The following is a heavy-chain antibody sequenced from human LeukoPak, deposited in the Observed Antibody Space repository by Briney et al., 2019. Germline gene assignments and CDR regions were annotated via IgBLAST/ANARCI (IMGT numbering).Heavy chain of an antibody. J-gene: IGHJ3*02. CDR2: ISVHSGYT. CDR3: ARALQYYYDSSGFDAFDI. Sequence: ASVKVSCKTSGFTFTSYGIDWVRQAPGQGLEWMGWISVHSGYTNYTKEFQGRISMTTDTSTNTAYMELSSLRSEDMAVYYCARALQYYYDSSGFDAFDIWGQGTMVTVSS. D-gene: IGHD3-22*01. CDR1: GFTFTSYG. V-gene: IGHV1-18*03.